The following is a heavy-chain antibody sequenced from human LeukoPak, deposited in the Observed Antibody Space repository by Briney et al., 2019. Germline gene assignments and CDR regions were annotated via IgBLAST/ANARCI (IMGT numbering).Heavy chain of an antibody. CDR3: TREDRVGGSLDA. J-gene: IGHJ5*02. CDR2: MNQDGSGR. D-gene: IGHD1-26*01. V-gene: IGHV3-7*01. Sequence: GGSLRLSCAASGFTFDDYGMSWVRQAPGKGLEWVASMNQDGSGRHYSDSVKGRFTISRDNAKNSVSLQMNSLRVEDTALYYCTREDRVGGSLDAWGQGTLVTVSS. CDR1: GFTFDDYG.